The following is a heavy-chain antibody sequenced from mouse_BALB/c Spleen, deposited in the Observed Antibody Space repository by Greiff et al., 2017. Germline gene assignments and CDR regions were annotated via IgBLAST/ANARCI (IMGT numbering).Heavy chain of an antibody. CDR1: GYSITSGYS. D-gene: IGHD1-1*01. V-gene: IGHV3-1*02. CDR2: IHYSGST. J-gene: IGHJ1*01. CDR3: ARSAPYYVSSWGYFDV. Sequence: EVKLMESGPDLVKPSQSLSLTCTVTGYSITSGYSWHWIRQFPGNKLEWMGYIHYSGSTNYNPSLKSRISITRDTSKNQFFLQLNSVTTEDTATYYCARSAPYYVSSWGYFDVWGAGTTVTVSS.